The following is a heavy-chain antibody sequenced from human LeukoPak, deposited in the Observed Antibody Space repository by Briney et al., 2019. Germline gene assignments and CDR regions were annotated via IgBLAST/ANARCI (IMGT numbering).Heavy chain of an antibody. CDR2: ISGSGGST. Sequence: PGGSLRLSCAASGFTFSSYSMTWVRQAPGKGLEWVSGISGSGGSTYYADSVKGRFIISRDSSDNTLYLQMSSLRAEDTAVYYCARQIADGRILNAFDIWGQGTMVTVSS. D-gene: IGHD2-8*01. V-gene: IGHV3-23*01. J-gene: IGHJ3*02. CDR1: GFTFSSYS. CDR3: ARQIADGRILNAFDI.